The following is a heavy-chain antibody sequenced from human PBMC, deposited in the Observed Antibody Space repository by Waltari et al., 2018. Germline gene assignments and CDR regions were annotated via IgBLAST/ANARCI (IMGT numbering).Heavy chain of an antibody. D-gene: IGHD1-1*01. CDR3: AHRAVGVSVGSDWNGGYFDY. J-gene: IGHJ4*02. CDR1: GFSIGTSGVG. V-gene: IGHV2-5*02. CDR2: IYWDDDK. Sequence: QITLNESGPTLVRPTQTLTVTCSFSGFSIGTSGVGVGWFRQPPGKAPEWLALIYWDDDKRYSPSLKNRIFLSRDPSKNQVVLTMINMDHVDAATYYCAHRAVGVSVGSDWNGGYFDYWGQG.